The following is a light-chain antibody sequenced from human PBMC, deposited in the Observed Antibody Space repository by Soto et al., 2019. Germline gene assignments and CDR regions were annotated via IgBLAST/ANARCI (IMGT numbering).Light chain of an antibody. CDR3: QQYGSSPLT. V-gene: IGKV3-20*01. J-gene: IGKJ1*01. CDR1: HSVSSSY. CDR2: GAS. Sequence: EMVLTQSPATLSLSPGERATLSCRASHSVSSSYLAWYQQKPGQAPRLLIYGASSRATGIPDRFSGSGSGTDFTLTISRLEPEDFAVYYCQQYGSSPLTFGQGTKVDIK.